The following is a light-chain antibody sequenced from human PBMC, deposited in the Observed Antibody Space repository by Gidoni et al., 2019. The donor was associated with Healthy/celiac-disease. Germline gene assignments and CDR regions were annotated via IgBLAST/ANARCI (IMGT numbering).Light chain of an antibody. V-gene: IGLV2-14*01. CDR3: SSYTSSSTLLYV. CDR1: SSDVGGYNY. J-gene: IGLJ1*01. CDR2: EVS. Sequence: QSALTQPASVSGSPGQSITISCTGTSSDVGGYNYVSWYQQHPGKAPKLMIYEVSNRPSGVSNRFSGSKSGNTASLTISGIQAEDEADYYCSSYTSSSTLLYVFGTGTKVTV.